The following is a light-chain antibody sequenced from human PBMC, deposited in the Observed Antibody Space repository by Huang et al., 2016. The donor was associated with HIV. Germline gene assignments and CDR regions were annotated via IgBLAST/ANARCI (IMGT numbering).Light chain of an antibody. J-gene: IGKJ1*01. CDR1: QSITSY. CDR3: QQSYSIPWT. CDR2: AAS. V-gene: IGKV1-39*01. Sequence: DIQMTQSPSSLSASVGDRVTITCRASQSITSYLNWYQQKPGKAPKRLIYAASSLQSGVPSRFSGSGSGTDFTLTISSLQPEDFATYYCQQSYSIPWTFGQGTKVEIK.